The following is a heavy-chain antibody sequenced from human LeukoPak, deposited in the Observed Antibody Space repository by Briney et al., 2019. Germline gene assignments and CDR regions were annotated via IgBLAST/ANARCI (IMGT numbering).Heavy chain of an antibody. V-gene: IGHV3-9*01. CDR1: VFIYHDCA. D-gene: IGHD3-22*01. J-gene: IGHJ4*02. Sequence: PGGSLRLSCAASVFIYHDCAMHGVRQARGRGREGVAGISWNSGSIGYAESVKGRFTISRDNAKNSLYLQMNSLRAKATALYYCAKDIGYDSSGFLDYWGQGTLVTVSS. CDR3: AKDIGYDSSGFLDY. CDR2: ISWNSGSI.